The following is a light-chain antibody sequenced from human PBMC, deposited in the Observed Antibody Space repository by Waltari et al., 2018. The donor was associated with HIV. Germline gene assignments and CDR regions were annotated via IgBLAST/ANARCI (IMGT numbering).Light chain of an antibody. J-gene: IGLJ3*02. V-gene: IGLV1-47*01. CDR1: SSNIGSKY. Sequence: QSVLTQPPSASGTPGQRVTISCSGSSSNIGSKYVYWYQQLPGTAPKLLNYRNNQRPLWVPDRFAGSKSGTSASLAISGLRSEDEADYYCAAWDDSLSGVVFGGGTKLTVL. CDR3: AAWDDSLSGVV. CDR2: RNN.